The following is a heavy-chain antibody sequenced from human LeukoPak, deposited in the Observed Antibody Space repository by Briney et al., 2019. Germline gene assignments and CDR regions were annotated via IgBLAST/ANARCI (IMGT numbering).Heavy chain of an antibody. D-gene: IGHD1-26*01. J-gene: IGHJ4*02. CDR3: AKRDSDPIRFDY. V-gene: IGHV3-23*01. CDR2: ITDTGGRI. Sequence: GGSLRLSCAASGFTFSSYEMNWVRQAPGKGLEWVSTITDTGGRISYADSVKGWFTISRDNSENTLYLQMNSLRAEDTAVYYCAKRDSDPIRFDYWGQGTLVTVSS. CDR1: GFTFSSYE.